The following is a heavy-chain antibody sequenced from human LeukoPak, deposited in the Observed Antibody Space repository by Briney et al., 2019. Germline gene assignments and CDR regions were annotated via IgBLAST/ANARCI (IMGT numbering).Heavy chain of an antibody. CDR2: IYYSGST. D-gene: IGHD2-15*01. Sequence: SETLSLTCTVSGDSITTTDHYWSWIRQPPGKGLEWIGYIYYSGSTYYNPSLKSRVTISVDTSKNQFSLKLSSVTAADTAVYYCARYCSGGSCYSGPEIGWANWFDPWGQGTLVTVSS. V-gene: IGHV4-30-4*01. CDR3: ARYCSGGSCYSGPEIGWANWFDP. CDR1: GDSITTTDHY. J-gene: IGHJ5*02.